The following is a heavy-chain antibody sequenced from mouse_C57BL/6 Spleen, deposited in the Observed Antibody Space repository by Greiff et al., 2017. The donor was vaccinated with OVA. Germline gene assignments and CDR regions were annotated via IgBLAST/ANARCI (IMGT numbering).Heavy chain of an antibody. Sequence: VQLQQSGPELVKPGASVKISCKASGYTFTDYYMNWVKQSHGKSLEWIGDINPNNGGTSYNQKFKGKATLTVDKSSSTAYMELRSLTSEDSAVYYCARSGTTVVDVWGTGTTVTVSS. V-gene: IGHV1-26*01. D-gene: IGHD1-1*01. J-gene: IGHJ1*03. CDR3: ARSGTTVVDV. CDR2: INPNNGGT. CDR1: GYTFTDYY.